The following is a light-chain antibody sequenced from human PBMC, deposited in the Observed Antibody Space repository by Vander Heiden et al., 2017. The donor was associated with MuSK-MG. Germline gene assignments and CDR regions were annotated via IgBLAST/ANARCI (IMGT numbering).Light chain of an antibody. CDR1: SSDVGGYNY. CDR3: SSYTSSSTS. Sequence: QSALTQPASVSGSPGQSITISCTGTSSDVGGYNYVSWYQQHPGKAPKLMIYDVSNRPSGVSNRFSGSKSGNTASLTTSGLQAEDEADYYCSSYTSSSTSFGTGTKVTVL. J-gene: IGLJ1*01. CDR2: DVS. V-gene: IGLV2-14*03.